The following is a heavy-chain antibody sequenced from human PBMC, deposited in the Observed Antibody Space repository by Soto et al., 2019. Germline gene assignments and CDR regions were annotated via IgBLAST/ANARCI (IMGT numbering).Heavy chain of an antibody. CDR1: GGTFSSYA. CDR2: IIPIFGTA. Sequence: QVQLVQSGAEVKKPGPSVKVSCKASGGTFSSYAISWVRQAPGQGVEWMGGIIPIFGTANYAQKVQGRVTITADESTSTAYMELSSLRSEDTDVYYCAREIAAAVVSYYGMDVWGQGTTVTVSS. CDR3: AREIAAAVVSYYGMDV. D-gene: IGHD6-13*01. V-gene: IGHV1-69*12. J-gene: IGHJ6*02.